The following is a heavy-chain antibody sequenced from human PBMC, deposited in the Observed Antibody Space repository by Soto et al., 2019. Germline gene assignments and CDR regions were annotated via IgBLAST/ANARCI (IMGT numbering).Heavy chain of an antibody. CDR2: IYHSGST. CDR3: VWYYYDSSGYYYFDY. J-gene: IGHJ4*02. Sequence: SGAVSLTCAVSGGSISSSNWWSWVRQPPGQGLEWIGEIYHSGSTNYNPSLKSRVTISVDKSKNQFSLKLSSVTAADTAVYYCVWYYYDSSGYYYFDYWGQGTLVTVSS. CDR1: GGSISSSNW. D-gene: IGHD3-22*01. V-gene: IGHV4-4*02.